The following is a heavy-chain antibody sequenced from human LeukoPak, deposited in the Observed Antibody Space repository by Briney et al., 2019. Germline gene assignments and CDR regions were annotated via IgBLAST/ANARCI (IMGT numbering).Heavy chain of an antibody. CDR3: ARDWNYYGSGGDY. CDR2: ISASRGIT. J-gene: IGHJ4*02. CDR1: GFNYSSYT. Sequence: PGGSLRLSCAASGFNYSSYTMNWVRQAPGMGLEWLSYISASRGITYYADSVKGRFTISRDNSKNTLYLQMNSLRAEDTAVYYCARDWNYYGSGGDYWGQGTLVTVSS. D-gene: IGHD3-10*01. V-gene: IGHV3-48*01.